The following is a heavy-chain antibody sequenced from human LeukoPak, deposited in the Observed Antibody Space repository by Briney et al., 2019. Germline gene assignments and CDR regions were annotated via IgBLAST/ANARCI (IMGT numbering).Heavy chain of an antibody. D-gene: IGHD1-26*01. J-gene: IGHJ4*02. Sequence: ASVKVSCKASGYTFTSYAMHWVRQAPGQRLEWMGWINAGNGNTKYSQKFQGRVTITRDTSASTAYMELSSLRSEDTAVYYCARTLPASYGFDYWGQGTLVTVSS. V-gene: IGHV1-3*01. CDR3: ARTLPASYGFDY. CDR2: INAGNGNT. CDR1: GYTFTSYA.